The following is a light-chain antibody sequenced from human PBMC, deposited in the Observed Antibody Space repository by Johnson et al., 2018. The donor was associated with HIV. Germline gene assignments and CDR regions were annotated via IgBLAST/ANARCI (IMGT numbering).Light chain of an antibody. J-gene: IGLJ1*01. CDR1: SSNIGNNY. CDR2: EKN. Sequence: QSVLTQPPSVSAAPGQKVTISCSGSSSNIGNNYVSWYQQLPGTAPTLLIYEKNKRPSGIPDRFSASKSRTSATLDITGLQTGDEADYYCGTWDSGLGSHYVFGTGTKVTVL. CDR3: GTWDSGLGSHYV. V-gene: IGLV1-51*02.